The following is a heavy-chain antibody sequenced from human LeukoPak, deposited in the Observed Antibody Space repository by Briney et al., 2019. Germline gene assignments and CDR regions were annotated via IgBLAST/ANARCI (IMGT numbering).Heavy chain of an antibody. Sequence: GGSLRLSCAASSFTISTYAMSWVRQAQGNGPELVSLISGSGGTTKYADSVMGRFTISRDNSKNTLYLQMNSLRAEDTAVYYCAKGANSSDWYSRYFDLWGRGTLVTVSS. V-gene: IGHV3-23*01. CDR3: AKGANSSDWYSRYFDL. J-gene: IGHJ2*01. D-gene: IGHD6-19*01. CDR1: SFTISTYA. CDR2: ISGSGGTT.